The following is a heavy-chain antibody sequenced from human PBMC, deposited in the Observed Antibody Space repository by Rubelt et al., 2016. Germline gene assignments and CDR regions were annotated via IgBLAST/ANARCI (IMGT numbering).Heavy chain of an antibody. Sequence: HWVRQAPGKGLEWVAVIWYDGSNKYYADSVKGRFTISRDNSKNTLYLQINSLRAEDTAVYYCAKDLATAAVWGQGTLVTVSS. CDR3: AKDLATAAV. V-gene: IGHV3-33*06. D-gene: IGHD6-25*01. J-gene: IGHJ4*02. CDR2: IWYDGSNK.